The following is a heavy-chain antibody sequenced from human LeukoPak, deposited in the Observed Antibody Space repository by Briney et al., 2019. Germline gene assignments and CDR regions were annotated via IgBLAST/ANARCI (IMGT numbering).Heavy chain of an antibody. CDR1: GFTFSSYS. V-gene: IGHV3-21*01. CDR3: ARAQYSCIDY. D-gene: IGHD5-18*01. CDR2: ISSSSSHI. Sequence: PGGSLRLSCAASGFTFSSYSMNWVRQAPGKGLEWVSSISSSSSHIYYADSVKGRFTISRDNAKNSLYLQMNSLRAEDTAVYYCARAQYSCIDYWGQGTLVTVSS. J-gene: IGHJ4*02.